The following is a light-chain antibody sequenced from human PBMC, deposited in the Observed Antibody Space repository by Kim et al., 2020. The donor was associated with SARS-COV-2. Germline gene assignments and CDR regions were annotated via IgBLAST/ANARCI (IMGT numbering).Light chain of an antibody. Sequence: DIQMTQSPSTLSAFVGDRVTMTCRASQSVDGWLAWYQQKPGKAPRLLIYQASKLASGVPSRFSGSGSGTDFTLTVNNLQSDDSAVYYCKQYETYWAFGPGTKVDI. J-gene: IGKJ3*01. CDR2: QAS. CDR3: KQYETYWA. CDR1: QSVDGW. V-gene: IGKV1-5*03.